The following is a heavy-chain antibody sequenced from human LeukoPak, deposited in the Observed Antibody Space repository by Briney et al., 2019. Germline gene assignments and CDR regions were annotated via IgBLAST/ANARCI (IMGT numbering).Heavy chain of an antibody. Sequence: GASVKVSCKASGGTFISYAISWVRQAPGQGLEWMGRIIPILGIANYAQKFQGRVTITADKSTSTAYMELSSLRSEDAAVYYCASRTEIAVAEDYWGQGTLVTVSS. CDR2: IIPILGIA. CDR3: ASRTEIAVAEDY. CDR1: GGTFISYA. D-gene: IGHD6-19*01. V-gene: IGHV1-69*04. J-gene: IGHJ4*02.